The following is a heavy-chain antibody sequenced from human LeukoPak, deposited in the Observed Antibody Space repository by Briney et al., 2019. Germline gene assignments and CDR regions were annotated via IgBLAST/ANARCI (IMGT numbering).Heavy chain of an antibody. Sequence: GGSLRLSCTASGFTFGDYAMSWVRQAPGKGLEWVRFIRSKAYGGTTEYAASVKGRFTISRDDSKSIAYLQMNSLKTEDTAVYYCTRPDDVDIVATMYYWGQGTLVTVSS. V-gene: IGHV3-49*04. CDR2: IRSKAYGGTT. J-gene: IGHJ4*02. CDR1: GFTFGDYA. D-gene: IGHD5-12*01. CDR3: TRPDDVDIVATMYY.